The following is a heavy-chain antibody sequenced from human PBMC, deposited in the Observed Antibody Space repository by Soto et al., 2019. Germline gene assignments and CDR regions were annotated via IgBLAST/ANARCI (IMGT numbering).Heavy chain of an antibody. CDR2: ISSSSSYI. Sequence: EVQLVESGGGLVKPGGSLRLSCAASGFTFSSYSMNWVRQAPGKGLEWVSSISSSSSYIYYADSVKGRFTISRDNAKNSLYLQMNSLRAEETAVYYCARDQPGYSYGYGLGYWGQGTLVTVSP. V-gene: IGHV3-21*01. D-gene: IGHD5-18*01. CDR1: GFTFSSYS. J-gene: IGHJ4*02. CDR3: ARDQPGYSYGYGLGY.